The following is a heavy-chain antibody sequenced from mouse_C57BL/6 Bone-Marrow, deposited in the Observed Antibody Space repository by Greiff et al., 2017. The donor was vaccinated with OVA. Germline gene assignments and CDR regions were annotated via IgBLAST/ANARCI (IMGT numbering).Heavy chain of an antibody. CDR1: GFSLTSYG. J-gene: IGHJ4*01. CDR3: ARNNGNYYYYAMDY. D-gene: IGHD2-1*01. CDR2: IWSGGST. Sequence: QVQLQQSGPGLVQPSQSLSITCTVSGFSLTSYGVHWVRQSPGKGLEWLGVIWSGGSTDYNAAFISRLSISKDNSKSQVFFKMNSLQADDTAIYYCARNNGNYYYYAMDYWGQGTSVTVSS. V-gene: IGHV2-2*01.